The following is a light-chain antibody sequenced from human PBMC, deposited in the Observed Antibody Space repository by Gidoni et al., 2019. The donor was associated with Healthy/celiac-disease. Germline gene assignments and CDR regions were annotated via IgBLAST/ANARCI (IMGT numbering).Light chain of an antibody. CDR1: SSDVGSYNL. J-gene: IGLJ3*02. CDR2: EGS. Sequence: QSALTQPASVSGSPGQSITISCTGTSSDVGSYNLVSWYQPHPGKAPKLMIYEGSKRPSGVSNRFAGSKSGNTASLTISGLQAEDEADYYCCSYAGSSTFGFGGGTKLTVL. V-gene: IGLV2-23*03. CDR3: CSYAGSSTFG.